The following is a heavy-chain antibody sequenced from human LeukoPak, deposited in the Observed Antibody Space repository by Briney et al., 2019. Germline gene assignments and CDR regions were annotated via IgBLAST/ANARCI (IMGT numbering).Heavy chain of an antibody. CDR1: GFTFSSYG. CDR2: IDSSGGYM. CDR3: LRGDRRDY. V-gene: IGHV3-21*06. Sequence: GRSLRLSCAASGFTFSSYGMSWARQAPGKGLEWVSSIDSSGGYMFYADSVKGRFIISRDNAKDSLYLQMNSLRVEDTAVYYCLRGDRRDYWGQGTLVTVSS. J-gene: IGHJ4*02.